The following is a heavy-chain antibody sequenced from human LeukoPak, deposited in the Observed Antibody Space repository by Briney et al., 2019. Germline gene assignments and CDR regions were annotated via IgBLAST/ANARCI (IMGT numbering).Heavy chain of an antibody. J-gene: IGHJ4*02. Sequence: PSETLSLTCAVYGGSLSGYYWSWIRQPPGKGLEWIGEINHSGSTNYNPSLKSRVTISVDTSKNQFSLKLSSVTAADTAVYYCARMGLWFGELYSFDYWGQGTLVTVSS. D-gene: IGHD3-10*01. V-gene: IGHV4-34*01. CDR2: INHSGST. CDR1: GGSLSGYY. CDR3: ARMGLWFGELYSFDY.